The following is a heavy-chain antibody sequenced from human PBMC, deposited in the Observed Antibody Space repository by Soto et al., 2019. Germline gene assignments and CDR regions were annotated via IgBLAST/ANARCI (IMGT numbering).Heavy chain of an antibody. CDR2: ISSSSSYI. CDR3: AGIASSPNWFDP. V-gene: IGHV3-21*01. Sequence: GSLILACAASGVTFSRYSMNWVRQAPGKGLEWVSSISSSSSYIYYADSVKGRFTISRDNAKNSLYLQMNSLRAEDTAVYYCAGIASSPNWFDPWGQGTLVTVSS. J-gene: IGHJ5*02. D-gene: IGHD3-3*02. CDR1: GVTFSRYS.